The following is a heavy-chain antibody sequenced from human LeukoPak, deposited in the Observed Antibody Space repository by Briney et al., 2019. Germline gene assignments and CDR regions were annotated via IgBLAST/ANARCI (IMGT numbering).Heavy chain of an antibody. J-gene: IGHJ4*02. CDR2: ISGSGRTI. Sequence: GGSLSLSCAATGFTFSSYDMNWVRQAAGKGLEWVSYISGSGRTIYYANSVKGRFTISRDNAKNSLYLQMNSLRADDTAVYYCARLDASGLDYWGQGTLVTVSS. V-gene: IGHV3-48*03. CDR1: GFTFSSYD. D-gene: IGHD6-19*01. CDR3: ARLDASGLDY.